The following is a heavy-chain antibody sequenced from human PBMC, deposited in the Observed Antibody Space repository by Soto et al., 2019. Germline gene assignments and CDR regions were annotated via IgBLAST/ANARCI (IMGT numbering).Heavy chain of an antibody. V-gene: IGHV3-74*01. CDR3: ARDRIVGATRSNSFDY. CDR2: INSDGSST. D-gene: IGHD1-26*01. J-gene: IGHJ4*02. Sequence: EVQLVESGGGLVQPGGSLRLSCAASGFTFSSYWMHWVRQAPGKGLVWVSRINSDGSSTSYAVYVKGRFTISRDNAKNTLYMQMNSLRAEDTAVYYCARDRIVGATRSNSFDYWGQGTLVTVSS. CDR1: GFTFSSYW.